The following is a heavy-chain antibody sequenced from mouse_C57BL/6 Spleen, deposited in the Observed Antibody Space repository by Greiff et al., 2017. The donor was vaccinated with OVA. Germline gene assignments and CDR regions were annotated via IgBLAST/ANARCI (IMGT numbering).Heavy chain of an antibody. CDR1: GFSFNTYA. CDR3: VSQSYYYAMDY. J-gene: IGHJ4*01. V-gene: IGHV10-1*01. Sequence: DVKLVESGGGLVQPKGSLKLSCAASGFSFNTYAMNWVRQAPGKGLEWVARIRSKSNNYATYYADSVKDRFTISRDDSESMLYLQMNNLKTEDTAMYYCVSQSYYYAMDYWGQGTSVTVSS. CDR2: IRSKSNNYAT.